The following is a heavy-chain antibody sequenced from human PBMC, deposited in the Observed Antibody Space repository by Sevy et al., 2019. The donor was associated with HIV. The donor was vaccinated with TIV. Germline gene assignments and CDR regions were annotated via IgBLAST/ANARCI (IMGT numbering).Heavy chain of an antibody. D-gene: IGHD6-13*01. CDR2: LNPSSSNT. CDR1: GYTFSVYD. J-gene: IGHJ3*02. Sequence: ASVKVSCKASGYTFSVYDINWVRQVTGQGLEWMGWLNPSSSNTGYAENFQGRVTFTMDSSTSTGYMEMSSLRSEDTAVYYGAGAAAGAYDAFDIWGQGTLVTVSS. V-gene: IGHV1-8*03. CDR3: AGAAAGAYDAFDI.